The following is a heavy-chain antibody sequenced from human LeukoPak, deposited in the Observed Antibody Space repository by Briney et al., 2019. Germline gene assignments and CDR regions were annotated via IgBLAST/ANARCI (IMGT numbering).Heavy chain of an antibody. CDR2: INPNSGGT. V-gene: IGHV1-2*02. Sequence: GASVKVSCKASGYTFTSYDINWVRQAPGQGLEWMGWINPNSGGTNYAQKFQGRVTMTRDTSISTAYMELSRLRSDDTAVYYCARDRQWLAFFDYWGQGTLVTVSS. D-gene: IGHD6-19*01. J-gene: IGHJ4*02. CDR3: ARDRQWLAFFDY. CDR1: GYTFTSYD.